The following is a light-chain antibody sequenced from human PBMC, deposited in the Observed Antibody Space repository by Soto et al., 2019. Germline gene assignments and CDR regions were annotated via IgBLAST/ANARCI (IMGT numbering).Light chain of an antibody. CDR2: GAS. CDR1: QYISTY. CDR3: QQTYSTPLT. J-gene: IGKJ4*01. Sequence: DIQMTQSPSSLSASVGDRVTITCRASQYISTYLNWYQQKPGKAPKLLIYGASSLQGGMLSRFSGSASGTDFTLRISSLQPEDFATYYCQQTYSTPLTFGGGTKVDIK. V-gene: IGKV1-39*01.